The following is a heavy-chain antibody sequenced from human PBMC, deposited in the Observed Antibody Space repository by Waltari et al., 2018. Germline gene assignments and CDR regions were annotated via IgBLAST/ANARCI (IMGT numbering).Heavy chain of an antibody. Sequence: QVQLVQSGAEVKKPGSSVKVSCKASGGTFSSYAISGVRPATGQGLDWMGGILLIFGTANDAQKFQVRVTITTDESTSTAYMELSSLRSEDTAVYYCARDILVDYMYPRNYMDVWGKGTTVTVSS. CDR3: ARDILVDYMYPRNYMDV. V-gene: IGHV1-69*05. D-gene: IGHD1-26*01. CDR2: ILLIFGTA. J-gene: IGHJ6*03. CDR1: GGTFSSYA.